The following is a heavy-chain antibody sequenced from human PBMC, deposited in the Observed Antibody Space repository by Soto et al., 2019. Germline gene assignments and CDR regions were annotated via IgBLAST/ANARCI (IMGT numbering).Heavy chain of an antibody. CDR1: GYTFTSYA. Sequence: QVQLVQSGAEVKKPGASVKVSCKASGYTFTSYAMHWVRQAPGQRLEWMGWINAGNGNTKYSQKFQGRVTITRDTAASTAYMELSSLRSEDTAVYYCARVLVMDVWGQGTTVTVSS. J-gene: IGHJ6*02. V-gene: IGHV1-3*01. CDR2: INAGNGNT. D-gene: IGHD2-8*02. CDR3: ARVLVMDV.